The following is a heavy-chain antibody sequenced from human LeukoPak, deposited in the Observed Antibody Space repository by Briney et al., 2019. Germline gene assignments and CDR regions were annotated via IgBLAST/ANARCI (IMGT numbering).Heavy chain of an antibody. V-gene: IGHV1-69*01. CDR3: ARVPYYYDSSGYYAGY. Sequence: SVKVSCKASGGTFSSYAISWVRQAPGQGLEWMGGIIPIFGTANYAQKFQGTVTITADESTSTAYMELSSLRSEDTAVYYCARVPYYYDSSGYYAGYWGQGTLVTVSS. CDR1: GGTFSSYA. D-gene: IGHD3-22*01. J-gene: IGHJ4*02. CDR2: IIPIFGTA.